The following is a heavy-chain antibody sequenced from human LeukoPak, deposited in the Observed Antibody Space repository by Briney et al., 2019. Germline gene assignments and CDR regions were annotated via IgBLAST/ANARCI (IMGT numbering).Heavy chain of an antibody. CDR2: IYYSGST. V-gene: IGHV4-59*01. D-gene: IGHD3-10*02. CDR1: GGSISSYY. Sequence: PSETLSLTCTVSGGSISSYYWSWIRQPPGKGLEWIGYIYYSGSTNYNPSLKSRVTISVDTSKNQFSLKLRSVTAAHTAVYYCASCSGSYYYYYMDVWGKGTTATVSS. CDR3: ASCSGSYYYYYMDV. J-gene: IGHJ6*03.